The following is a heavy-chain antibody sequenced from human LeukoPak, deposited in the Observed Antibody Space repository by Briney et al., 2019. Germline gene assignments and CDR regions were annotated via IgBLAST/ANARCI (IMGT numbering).Heavy chain of an antibody. CDR1: GFTFNTYA. Sequence: GGSLRLSCTASGFTFNTYAMTWVRQAPGKGTEWDSSISGNGKTTYYSDSVRGRFTISRDNSRNTLYLQMNSLRADATAVYYCVARGGASVFYYFDFWGQGTLVTVSS. J-gene: IGHJ4*02. CDR2: ISGNGKTT. CDR3: VARGGASVFYYFDF. D-gene: IGHD3-10*01. V-gene: IGHV3-23*01.